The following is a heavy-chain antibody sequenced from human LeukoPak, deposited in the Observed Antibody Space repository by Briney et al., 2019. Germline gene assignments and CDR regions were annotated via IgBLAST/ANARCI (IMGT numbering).Heavy chain of an antibody. D-gene: IGHD5-24*01. CDR1: GASISSRSYY. J-gene: IGHJ4*02. V-gene: IGHV4-39*01. Sequence: PSETLSLTCTVSGASISSRSYYWGWIRQPPGKGLEWIGNIYYSGSTYYNPSLKSRLTISVDTSKNQFSLKLSSVTAADTAVYYCARRVDGYNNEFDYWGQGTLVTVSS. CDR2: IYYSGST. CDR3: ARRVDGYNNEFDY.